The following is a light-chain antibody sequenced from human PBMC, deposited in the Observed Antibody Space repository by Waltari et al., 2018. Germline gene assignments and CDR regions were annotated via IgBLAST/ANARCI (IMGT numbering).Light chain of an antibody. Sequence: SYVLTQPPSVSVAPGESARITCGGNNIGTKSVQWYQQKPGQAPVLVIYSDSDRPSGIPERFSGANSGNTATLTISRVEAGDEADYYCQVWEISRDHYVFGSGTEVTVL. CDR2: SDS. CDR3: QVWEISRDHYV. J-gene: IGLJ1*01. CDR1: NIGTKS. V-gene: IGLV3-21*01.